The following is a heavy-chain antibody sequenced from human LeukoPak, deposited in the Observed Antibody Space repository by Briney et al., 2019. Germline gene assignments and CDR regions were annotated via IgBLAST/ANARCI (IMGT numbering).Heavy chain of an antibody. Sequence: SETLPLTCTVSGGSISSYYWSWIRQPPGKGLEWIGYIYTSGSTNYNPSLKSRVTISVDTSKNQFSLKLSSVTAADTAVYYCARQAFPRPGSGNWFDPWGQGTLVTVSS. V-gene: IGHV4-4*09. CDR3: ARQAFPRPGSGNWFDP. CDR1: GGSISSYY. D-gene: IGHD3-10*01. CDR2: IYTSGST. J-gene: IGHJ5*02.